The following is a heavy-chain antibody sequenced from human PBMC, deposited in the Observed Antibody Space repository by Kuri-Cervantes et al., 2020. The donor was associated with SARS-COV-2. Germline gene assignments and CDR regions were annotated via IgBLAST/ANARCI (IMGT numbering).Heavy chain of an antibody. Sequence: SLKIPFEAPALTFTSYSMNWVRQAPGKGLEWVSYISSSSSTIYYADSVKGRFPISRDNAKNSLYLQINSLRAEDTAVYYCCVVVPAAIVQGMDVWGQGTTVTVSS. V-gene: IGHV3-48*01. D-gene: IGHD2-2*02. CDR3: CVVVPAAIVQGMDV. CDR2: ISSSSSTI. CDR1: ALTFTSYS. J-gene: IGHJ6*02.